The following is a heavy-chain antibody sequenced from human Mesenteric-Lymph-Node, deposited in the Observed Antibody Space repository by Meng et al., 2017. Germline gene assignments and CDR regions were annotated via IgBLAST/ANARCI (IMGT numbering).Heavy chain of an antibody. CDR3: ARVPRNYDILTGYSADAFDI. CDR2: IYYSGST. V-gene: IGHV4-39*07. D-gene: IGHD3-9*01. Sequence: SETLSLTCTVSGGSISSSSYYRGWIRQPPRKGLEWIGSIYYSGSTYYNPSLKSRVTISVDTSKNQFSLKLSSVTAADTAVYYCARVPRNYDILTGYSADAFDIWGQGTMVTV. CDR1: GGSISSSSYY. J-gene: IGHJ3*02.